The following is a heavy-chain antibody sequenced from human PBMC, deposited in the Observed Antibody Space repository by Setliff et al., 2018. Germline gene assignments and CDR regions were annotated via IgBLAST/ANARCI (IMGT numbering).Heavy chain of an antibody. V-gene: IGHV4-34*08. CDR2: INHSGST. CDR3: TVYNTGSSKDNY. D-gene: IGHD2-8*02. Sequence: AGGSLRLSCAASGFTFSSYAITWVRQPPGKGLEWIGEINHSGSTNYNPSLKSRVTISVDTSKNQFSLELSSVTAADTALYYCTVYNTGSSKDNYWGQGTPVTV. CDR1: GFTFSSYA. J-gene: IGHJ4*02.